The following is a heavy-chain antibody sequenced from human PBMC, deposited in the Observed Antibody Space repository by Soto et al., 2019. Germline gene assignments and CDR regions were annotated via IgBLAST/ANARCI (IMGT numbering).Heavy chain of an antibody. CDR3: AADVIGVAGDFDH. D-gene: IGHD6-19*01. V-gene: IGHV1-58*01. CDR2: IVVASGYS. Sequence: LVQSGPDVKKHGTSVKVSCKTSGFTFGSSAVKWVRQVRGQRLEWIGWIVVASGYSNVAQKFQDRVSLTSDLSTNTAFMELSSLTSEDSAMYYCAADVIGVAGDFDHWGQGTLVSVSS. CDR1: GFTFGSSA. J-gene: IGHJ4*02.